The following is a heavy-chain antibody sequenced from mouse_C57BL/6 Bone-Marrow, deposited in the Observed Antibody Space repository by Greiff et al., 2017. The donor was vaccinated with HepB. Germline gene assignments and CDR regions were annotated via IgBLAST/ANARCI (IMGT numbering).Heavy chain of an antibody. CDR2: IDPSDSET. V-gene: IGHV1-52*01. Sequence: QVQLQQPGAELVRPGSSVKLSCKASGYTFTSYWMHWVKQRPIQGLEWIGNIDPSDSETHYNQKFKDKATLTVDKSSSTAYMQLSSLTSEDSAVYYCARSGLKEHYFDYWGQSTTLTVSS. J-gene: IGHJ2*01. CDR1: GYTFTSYW. D-gene: IGHD1-3*01. CDR3: ARSGLKEHYFDY.